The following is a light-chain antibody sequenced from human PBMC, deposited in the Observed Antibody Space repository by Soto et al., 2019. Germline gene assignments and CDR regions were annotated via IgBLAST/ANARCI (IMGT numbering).Light chain of an antibody. Sequence: QSALTQPPSASGSPGQSVTISCTGTNNDVCRYNYVSWYQQHPGKAPKVIISDVSERPSGVPDRFSGSKSGNTASLTVSGLQAEDEADYYCSSYAGSNIWVFGGGTKVTVL. CDR2: DVS. J-gene: IGLJ3*02. CDR3: SSYAGSNIWV. CDR1: NNDVCRYNY. V-gene: IGLV2-8*01.